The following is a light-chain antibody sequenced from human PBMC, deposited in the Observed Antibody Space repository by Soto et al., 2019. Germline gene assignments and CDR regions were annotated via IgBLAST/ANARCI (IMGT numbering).Light chain of an antibody. CDR1: QSVSSN. V-gene: IGKV3-15*01. Sequence: EIVITQSPATPSVSPGERATLSCRASQSVSSNLAWYQQKPGQPPRLLIYGASTRVNGIPARFSGSGSGTEFTLTISSLQSEDFAFYYCQQYNWPHTWTFGQGTKVDIK. J-gene: IGKJ1*01. CDR3: QQYNWPHTWT. CDR2: GAS.